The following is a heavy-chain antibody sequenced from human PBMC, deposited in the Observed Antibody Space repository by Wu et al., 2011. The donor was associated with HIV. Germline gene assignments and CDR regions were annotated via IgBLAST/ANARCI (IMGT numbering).Heavy chain of an antibody. Sequence: QIQLVQSGADVKKPGASVTVSCKASGYTLISYGISWVRQAPGQGPEWMGWISAYNGDTNYAQKFQGRVTMTADISTSTVYMELRSLTSDDTAVYYCARDLGFGVWGQGTLVTVSS. CDR1: GYTLISYG. CDR2: ISAYNGDT. V-gene: IGHV1-18*01. D-gene: IGHD3-16*01. J-gene: IGHJ4*02. CDR3: ARDLGFGV.